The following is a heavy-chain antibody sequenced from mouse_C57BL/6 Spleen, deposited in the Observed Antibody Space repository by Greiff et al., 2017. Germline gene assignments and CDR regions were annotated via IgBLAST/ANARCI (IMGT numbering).Heavy chain of an antibody. D-gene: IGHD2-4*01. CDR3: ARRYYDYGPYYFDY. CDR2: ISSGSSTI. Sequence: EVMLVESGGGLVKPGGSLKLSCAASGFTFSDYGMHWVRQAPEKGLEWVAYISSGSSTIYYADTVKGRFTISRDNAKNTLFLQMTSLMSEDTAMDYFARRYYDYGPYYFDYWGQGTTLTVSS. V-gene: IGHV5-17*03. CDR1: GFTFSDYG. J-gene: IGHJ2*01.